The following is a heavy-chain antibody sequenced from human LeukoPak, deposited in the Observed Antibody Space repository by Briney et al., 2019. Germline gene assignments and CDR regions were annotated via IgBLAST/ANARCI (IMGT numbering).Heavy chain of an antibody. D-gene: IGHD3-22*01. CDR1: GGSISSGDYY. V-gene: IGHV4-30-4*08. CDR2: IYYSGST. Sequence: SETLSLTCTVSGGSISSGDYYWSWIRQPPGKGLKWIGYIYYSGSTYYNPSLKSRVTISVDTSKNQFSLKLSSVTAADTAVYYCARDLLYYYDSSGDAFDIWGQGTMVTVSS. CDR3: ARDLLYYYDSSGDAFDI. J-gene: IGHJ3*02.